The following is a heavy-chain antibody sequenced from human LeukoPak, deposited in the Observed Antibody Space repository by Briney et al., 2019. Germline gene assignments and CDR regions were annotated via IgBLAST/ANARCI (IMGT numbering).Heavy chain of an antibody. V-gene: IGHV4-59*01. D-gene: IGHD2-15*01. Sequence: SETLSLTCTVSGGSISSYYWSWIRQPPGKGLEWIGYIYYSGSTNHNPSLKSRVTISVDTSKNQFSLKLSSVTAADTAVYYCARGSPQDCSGGSCYLGFYYWGQGTLVTVSS. CDR3: ARGSPQDCSGGSCYLGFYY. CDR1: GGSISSYY. J-gene: IGHJ4*02. CDR2: IYYSGST.